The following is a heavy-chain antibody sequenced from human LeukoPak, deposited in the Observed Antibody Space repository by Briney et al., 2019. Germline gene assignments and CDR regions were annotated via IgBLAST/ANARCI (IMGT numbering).Heavy chain of an antibody. CDR2: IIPIFGTA. CDR3: ARGVGATMPHYFDY. D-gene: IGHD1-26*01. V-gene: IGHV1-69*05. CDR1: GGTFTSYA. Sequence: SVKVSCKASGGTFTSYAISWVRQAPGQGLEWMGRIIPIFGTANYAQKFQGRVTITTDASTSTAYMELSSLRSEDTAVSYCARGVGATMPHYFDYWGQGTLVTVSS. J-gene: IGHJ4*02.